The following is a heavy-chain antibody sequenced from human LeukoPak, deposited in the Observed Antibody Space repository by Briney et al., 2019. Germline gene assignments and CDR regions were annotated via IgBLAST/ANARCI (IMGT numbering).Heavy chain of an antibody. V-gene: IGHV4-30-2*01. Sequence: SETLSLTCTVSGGSISSGGYYWSWIRQPPGKGLEWIGYIYHSGSTYYNPSLKSRVTISVDRSKNQFSLKLSSVTAADTAVYYCARVGCSSSSCKGYWFDPWGQGTLVTVSS. CDR2: IYHSGST. D-gene: IGHD2-2*01. J-gene: IGHJ5*02. CDR3: ARVGCSSSSCKGYWFDP. CDR1: GGSISSGGYY.